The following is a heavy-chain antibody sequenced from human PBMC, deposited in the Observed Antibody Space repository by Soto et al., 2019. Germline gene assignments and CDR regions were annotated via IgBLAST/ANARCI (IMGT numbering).Heavy chain of an antibody. D-gene: IGHD1-26*01. CDR1: GGTFSSYA. CDR3: ARYSGTTVSFYYYYGMDV. CDR2: ISPIFGTA. V-gene: IGHV1-69*06. J-gene: IGHJ6*02. Sequence: SVKVSCKASGGTFSSYAISWVRQAPGQGLEWMGGISPIFGTANYAQKFQGRVTITADKSTSTAYMELSSLRSEDTAVYYCARYSGTTVSFYYYYGMDVWGQGTTVTVSS.